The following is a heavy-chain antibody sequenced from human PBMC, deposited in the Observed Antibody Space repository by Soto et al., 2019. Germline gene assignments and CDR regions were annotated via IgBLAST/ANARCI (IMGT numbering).Heavy chain of an antibody. CDR1: GFTFSGSA. J-gene: IGHJ4*02. CDR3: TSLVAARGVDY. V-gene: IGHV3-73*01. D-gene: IGHD6-6*01. CDR2: IRSKANSYAT. Sequence: GSLRLSCAASGFTFSGSAMHWVRQASGKGLEWVGRIRSKANSYATAYAASVKGRFTISRDDSKNTAYLQMNSLKTEDTAVYYCTSLVAARGVDYWGQGTLVTVSS.